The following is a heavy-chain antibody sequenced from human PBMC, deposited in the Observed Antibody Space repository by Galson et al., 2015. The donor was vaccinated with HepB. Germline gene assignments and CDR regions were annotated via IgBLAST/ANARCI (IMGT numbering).Heavy chain of an antibody. D-gene: IGHD2-2*01. CDR3: ARGFLACSSTSCYSWFDP. Sequence: SVKVSCKASGYTFTSYDINWVRQATGQGLEWMGWMNPNSGNTGYAQKFQGRVTMTRNTSISTAYMELSSLRSEDTAVYYCARGFLACSSTSCYSWFDPWGQGTLVTVSS. CDR1: GYTFTSYD. J-gene: IGHJ5*02. V-gene: IGHV1-8*01. CDR2: MNPNSGNT.